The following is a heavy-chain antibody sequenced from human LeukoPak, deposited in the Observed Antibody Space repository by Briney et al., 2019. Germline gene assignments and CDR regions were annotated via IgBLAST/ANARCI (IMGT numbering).Heavy chain of an antibody. CDR2: IRYDGSNK. CDR1: GFTFSSYG. J-gene: IGHJ4*02. Sequence: SGGSLRLSCAASGFTFSSYGMHWVRQAPGKGLEWVAFIRYDGSNKYYADSVKGRFTISRDNSKNTLYLQMNSLRAEDTAVYYCAKDGLGYCSSTSCYRFDYWGQGTLVTVSS. D-gene: IGHD2-2*01. V-gene: IGHV3-30*02. CDR3: AKDGLGYCSSTSCYRFDY.